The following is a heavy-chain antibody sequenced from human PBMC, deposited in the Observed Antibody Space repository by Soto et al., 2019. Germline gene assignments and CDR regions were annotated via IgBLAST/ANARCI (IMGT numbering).Heavy chain of an antibody. Sequence: GGSLRLSCVASGLPVAGSYMAWVWQAPGKGLEWASVIYNDGTTYYSQSVEGRFTISRDTSKNTLYLQMDRLRDEDTAVYYCVRPLPSGQTHARDVWGQGTTVTVSS. J-gene: IGHJ6*02. CDR2: IYNDGTT. D-gene: IGHD3-10*01. V-gene: IGHV3-53*01. CDR1: GLPVAGSY. CDR3: VRPLPSGQTHARDV.